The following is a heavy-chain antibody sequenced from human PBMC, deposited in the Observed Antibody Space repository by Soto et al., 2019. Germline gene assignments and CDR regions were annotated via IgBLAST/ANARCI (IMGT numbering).Heavy chain of an antibody. V-gene: IGHV3-30*18. CDR3: AKDEGGITMARCLIFGPAFKYYYYCLDV. Sequence: QVQLVEAGGGGVQPGRSLRLSCAASGFTFSSYGMHWVRQAPGKGLEWVAVISYDGRNKYYADSGKGRFTITRDNSKKTLYLQMNSLRAEQTAVYYCAKDEGGITMARCLIFGPAFKYYYYCLDVWGQGTTVTVSS. J-gene: IGHJ6*02. CDR1: GFTFSSYG. D-gene: IGHD3-10*01. CDR2: ISYDGRNK.